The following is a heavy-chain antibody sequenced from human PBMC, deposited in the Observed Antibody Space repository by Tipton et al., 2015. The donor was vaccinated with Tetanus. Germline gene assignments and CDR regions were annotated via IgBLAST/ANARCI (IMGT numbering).Heavy chain of an antibody. CDR3: ARGVADKGDFDY. Sequence: TLSLTCTVSGGSISTYHWNWIRQSPGKGLEWIGYIDYFGSTKYNPSLKSRVAMSVDTSKNQLSLRLNSVTSADTAVYFCARGVADKGDFDYWGQGTLVTVSS. CDR2: IDYFGST. V-gene: IGHV4-59*01. D-gene: IGHD6-19*01. J-gene: IGHJ4*02. CDR1: GGSISTYH.